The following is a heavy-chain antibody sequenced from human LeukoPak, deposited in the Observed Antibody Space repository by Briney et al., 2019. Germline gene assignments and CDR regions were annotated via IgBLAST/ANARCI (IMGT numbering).Heavy chain of an antibody. D-gene: IGHD5-24*01. CDR1: GYTFTSYD. CDR3: ARASRRVTRDDYNFHYYFDY. Sequence: ASVSVSCKASGYTFTSYDINWVRQATGQGLEWMGWMNPSSGNTGYAQKFQGRVTMTRNTSISTAYMELSSLRSEDTAVYYCARASRRVTRDDYNFHYYFDYWGQGTLVTVSS. V-gene: IGHV1-8*01. CDR2: MNPSSGNT. J-gene: IGHJ4*02.